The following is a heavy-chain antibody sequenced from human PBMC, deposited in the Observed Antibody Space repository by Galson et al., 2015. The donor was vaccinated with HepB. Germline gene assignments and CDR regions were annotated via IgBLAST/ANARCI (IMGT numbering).Heavy chain of an antibody. D-gene: IGHD6-6*01. CDR3: ARVEYSRSSGLDY. CDR2: ISPNSGGT. J-gene: IGHJ4*02. Sequence: SVKVSCKASGYTFASYYMHWVRQAPGQGLEWMGRISPNSGGTDYAQKFQGRVTMTRDTSISTAYMELSRLRSDDTAVYYCARVEYSRSSGLDYWGQGTLVTVSS. V-gene: IGHV1-2*06. CDR1: GYTFASYY.